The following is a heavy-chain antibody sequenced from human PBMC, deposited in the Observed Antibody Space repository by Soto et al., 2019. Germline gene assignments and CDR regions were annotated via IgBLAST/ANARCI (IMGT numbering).Heavy chain of an antibody. CDR2: ISYDGSNK. CDR3: ARKHDYGDYYYYYGMDV. CDR1: GFTFSSYA. Sequence: QVQLVESGGGVVQPGRSLRLSCAASGFTFSSYAMHWVRQAPGKGLEWVAVISYDGSNKYYADSVKGRFTISRDNSKNTLYLQMNSLRAEDTGVYYCARKHDYGDYYYYYGMDVWGQGTTVTVSS. J-gene: IGHJ6*02. V-gene: IGHV3-30-3*01. D-gene: IGHD4-17*01.